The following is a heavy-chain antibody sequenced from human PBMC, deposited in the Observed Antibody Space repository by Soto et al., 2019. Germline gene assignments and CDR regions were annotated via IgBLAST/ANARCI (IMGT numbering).Heavy chain of an antibody. CDR3: AHSFATEGGDGLFDY. V-gene: IGHV2-5*02. Sequence: QITLKESGPTLVKPTQTLTLTCTFSGFSLSTTAVGVGWIRQPPGKALEWLALIYWDDDKRYSPSLKSRLTITQDTSKNQVVLTMTNMDPVDTATYYCAHSFATEGGDGLFDYWGQGTLVTVSS. D-gene: IGHD3-16*01. CDR1: GFSLSTTAVG. J-gene: IGHJ4*02. CDR2: IYWDDDK.